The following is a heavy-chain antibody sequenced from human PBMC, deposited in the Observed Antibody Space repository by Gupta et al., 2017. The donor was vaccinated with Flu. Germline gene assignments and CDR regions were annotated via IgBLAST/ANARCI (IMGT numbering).Heavy chain of an antibody. D-gene: IGHD3-9*01. J-gene: IGHJ6*02. Sequence: QVQLVESGGGVVQPGRSLRLSCAAPGFPFSTYGIHWVRQAPGKGLEWVAVISYDGNNQYYAESVKGRGTISRDNSKNTLDRQMNSLSAEETGVYDCARDRRYVDWVKTDFGMDVGGQGTTVTVYS. CDR2: ISYDGNNQ. V-gene: IGHV3-30*03. CDR1: GFPFSTYG. CDR3: ARDRRYVDWVKTDFGMDV.